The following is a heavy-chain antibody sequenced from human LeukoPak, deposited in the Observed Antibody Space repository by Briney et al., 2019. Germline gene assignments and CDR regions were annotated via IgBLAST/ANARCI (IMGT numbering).Heavy chain of an antibody. D-gene: IGHD3-10*01. V-gene: IGHV1-69*05. Sequence: GASVKVSCKASGGTFSSYTITWVRQAPGQGLDWMGGIIPFFGTVNYAQKFQGRVTFTTDESTSTVYMDLTSLRSEDTALYYCATVKFRFQEEGYYMDVWGKGTTVTVSS. J-gene: IGHJ6*03. CDR2: IIPFFGTV. CDR3: ATVKFRFQEEGYYMDV. CDR1: GGTFSSYT.